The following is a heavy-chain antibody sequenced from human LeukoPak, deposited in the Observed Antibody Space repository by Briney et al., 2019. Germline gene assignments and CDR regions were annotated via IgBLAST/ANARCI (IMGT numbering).Heavy chain of an antibody. V-gene: IGHV3-7*04. Sequence: GGSLRLSCAASGFTFSSYWMSWVRQAPGTGLEWVANIKQDGSEKYYVDSVKGRFTISRDNAMNSLYLQINSLRAKDTAVYYCARDPSNDAFDIWGQGTVVTVSS. J-gene: IGHJ3*02. CDR1: GFTFSSYW. CDR2: IKQDGSEK. CDR3: ARDPSNDAFDI. D-gene: IGHD6-6*01.